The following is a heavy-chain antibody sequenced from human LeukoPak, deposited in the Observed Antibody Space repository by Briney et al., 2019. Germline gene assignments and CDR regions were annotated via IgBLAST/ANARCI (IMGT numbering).Heavy chain of an antibody. J-gene: IGHJ4*02. CDR1: GYTLTYLC. CDR3: ATGFSGRYFGGRASLDY. V-gene: IGHV1-24*01. D-gene: IGHD1-26*01. CDR2: FDPEDGER. Sequence: SVKLSFTVSGYTLTYLCMHLVRHAPGTGLEWKGGFDPEDGERINAQKVQGRVTMTEDTSTDSAYMELSSLRSEDTAVYYCATGFSGRYFGGRASLDYGGQGRLATASS.